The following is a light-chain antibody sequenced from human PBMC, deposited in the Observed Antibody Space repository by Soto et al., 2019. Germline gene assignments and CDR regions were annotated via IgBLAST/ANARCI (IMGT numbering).Light chain of an antibody. CDR3: ISHTTSSPPVL. V-gene: IGLV2-14*03. Sequence: QSVLTQPASVSGSPGQSITISCTGTSSDVGAFNFVSWYQQHPGKAPKLIIYDVRNRHSGVSDRFSGSKSGNTASLTIYGLQADDQADYYCISHTTSSPPVLFGGGTKLTVL. CDR2: DVR. J-gene: IGLJ2*01. CDR1: SSDVGAFNF.